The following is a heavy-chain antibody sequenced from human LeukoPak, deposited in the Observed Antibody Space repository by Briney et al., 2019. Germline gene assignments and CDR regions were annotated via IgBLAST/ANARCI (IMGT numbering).Heavy chain of an antibody. Sequence: PGGSLRLSCAASGFSFNAHWMNWVSQAPGKGREWLANINADGSNRFQVASAKGRFTISRDNARNSVHPQISSLSAEDTAVYYGSGRSGFNSIYWGQGTLVTVSS. J-gene: IGHJ4*02. D-gene: IGHD4-11*01. V-gene: IGHV3-7*01. CDR1: GFSFNAHW. CDR2: INADGSNR. CDR3: SGRSGFNSIY.